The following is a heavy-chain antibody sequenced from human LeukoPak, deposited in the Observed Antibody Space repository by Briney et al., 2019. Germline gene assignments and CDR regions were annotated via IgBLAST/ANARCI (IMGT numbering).Heavy chain of an antibody. V-gene: IGHV3-9*01. J-gene: IGHJ4*02. CDR3: AKDWGTTGSLDY. D-gene: IGHD1-7*01. Sequence: GGSLRLSCAASGFTFDDYAMRWVRQAPGKGLEWVSGISWNSGSIGYADSVKGRFTISRDNAKNSLYLQMNSLRAEDTALYYCAKDWGTTGSLDYWGQGTLVTVSS. CDR1: GFTFDDYA. CDR2: ISWNSGSI.